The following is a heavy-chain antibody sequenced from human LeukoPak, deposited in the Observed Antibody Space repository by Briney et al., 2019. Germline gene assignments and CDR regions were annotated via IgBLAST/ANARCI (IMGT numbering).Heavy chain of an antibody. CDR1: GFTFSSYA. J-gene: IGHJ4*02. Sequence: TGGSLRLSCAASGFTFSSYAMSWVRQAPGKGLEWVSAISGSGGGTYYADSVRGRFTISRDNSKNTLYLQMNSLRAEDTAVYYCAKPQSREGFWSGYGGSSPYYFDYWGQGTLVTVSS. CDR2: ISGSGGGT. V-gene: IGHV3-23*01. D-gene: IGHD3-3*01. CDR3: AKPQSREGFWSGYGGSSPYYFDY.